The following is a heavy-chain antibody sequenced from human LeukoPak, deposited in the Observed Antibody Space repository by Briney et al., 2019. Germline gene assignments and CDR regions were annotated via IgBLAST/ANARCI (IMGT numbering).Heavy chain of an antibody. CDR1: GFTFSSFE. D-gene: IGHD6-19*01. Sequence: GGSLRLSCAASGFTFSSFEMNWVRQAPGKGLEWVSYISSISAIDYADSVKGRFTISRDNAKNSLYLQMNSLRAEDTAVYYCARSRGAGPGAYFDYWGQGTLVTVTS. CDR2: ISSISAI. CDR3: ARSRGAGPGAYFDY. J-gene: IGHJ4*02. V-gene: IGHV3-48*03.